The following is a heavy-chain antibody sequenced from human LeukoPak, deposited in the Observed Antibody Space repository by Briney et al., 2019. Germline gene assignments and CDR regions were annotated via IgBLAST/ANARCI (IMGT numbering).Heavy chain of an antibody. J-gene: IGHJ4*02. CDR1: GGSISSYY. CDR3: ARDKKGAGCYDY. D-gene: IGHD2-15*01. Sequence: SETLSLTCTVSGGSISSYYWSWIRQPPGKGLEWIGYIYYSGSTNYNPSLKSRVTISVDTSKNQFSLKLSSVTAADTAVYYCARDKKGAGCYDYWGQGTLVTVSS. CDR2: IYYSGST. V-gene: IGHV4-59*01.